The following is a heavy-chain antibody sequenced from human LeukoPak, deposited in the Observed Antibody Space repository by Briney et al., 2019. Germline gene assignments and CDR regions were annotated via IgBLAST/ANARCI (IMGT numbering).Heavy chain of an antibody. CDR2: IYSGGNT. CDR3: AREAIDG. V-gene: IGHV3-53*01. D-gene: IGHD3-22*01. Sequence: GSLRLSCATSGLTVSSDYMSWFRQAPGKGLEWVSLIYSGGNTHYADSVKGRFTISRDNSKSTLYLQMNSLRAEDTAIYYCAREAIDGWGQGTLVTVSS. J-gene: IGHJ4*02. CDR1: GLTVSSDY.